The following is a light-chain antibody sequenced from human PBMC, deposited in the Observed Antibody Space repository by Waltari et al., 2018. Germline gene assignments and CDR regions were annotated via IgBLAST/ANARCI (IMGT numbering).Light chain of an antibody. Sequence: DAQMTQSQSSLSASVGGGVTITCRASQGIDNSLAWYQQKPGKAPKLLLFDASTLESGVPSRFSGSGSGAHYTLTITSLQPDDFGTYYCQQYYNTPRTFGQGTKVEIK. CDR1: QGIDNS. V-gene: IGKV1-NL1*01. CDR2: DAS. CDR3: QQYYNTPRT. J-gene: IGKJ1*01.